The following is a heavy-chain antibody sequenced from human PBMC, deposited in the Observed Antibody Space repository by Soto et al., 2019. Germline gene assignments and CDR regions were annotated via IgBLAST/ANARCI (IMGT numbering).Heavy chain of an antibody. CDR2: INPSGGST. J-gene: IGHJ5*02. CDR1: GYTSTSYY. CDR3: ARVYEDYYDSSGYLNWFDP. D-gene: IGHD3-22*01. V-gene: IGHV1-46*01. Sequence: ASVKVSCKASGYTSTSYYMHWVRQAPGQGLEWMGIINPSGGSTSYAQKFQGRVTMTRDTSTSTVYMELSSLRSEDTAVYYCARVYEDYYDSSGYLNWFDPWGQGTLVTVSS.